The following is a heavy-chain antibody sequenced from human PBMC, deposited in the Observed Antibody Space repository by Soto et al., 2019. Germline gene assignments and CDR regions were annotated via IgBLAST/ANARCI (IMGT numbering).Heavy chain of an antibody. Sequence: QVQLVECGGGVVRPGRSLRLTCAASGFTFRNYGMHWVRQAPGKGLGWVAVISHDGSDKYYADSMKGRFIISRDNSENTLFLNMNSLKPEDTAVYYCAKENQHLVHDYWGQGTLVTVSS. J-gene: IGHJ4*02. CDR2: ISHDGSDK. V-gene: IGHV3-30*18. CDR3: AKENQHLVHDY. CDR1: GFTFRNYG. D-gene: IGHD6-13*01.